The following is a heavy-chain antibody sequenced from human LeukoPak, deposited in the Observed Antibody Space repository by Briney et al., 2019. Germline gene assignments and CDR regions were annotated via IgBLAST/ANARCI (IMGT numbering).Heavy chain of an antibody. D-gene: IGHD2-21*02. Sequence: SQTLSLTCTVSGDSVTSGGYFWTWIRQHPGKGLEWIGCSSDSGTTSYNSSLKSRVSISVATSNNQFSLRLSSVTAADTAVYYCARDVVVTSSPAPFDIWGQGTMVTVSS. CDR2: SSDSGTT. CDR3: ARDVVVTSSPAPFDI. CDR1: GDSVTSGGYF. J-gene: IGHJ3*02. V-gene: IGHV4-31*03.